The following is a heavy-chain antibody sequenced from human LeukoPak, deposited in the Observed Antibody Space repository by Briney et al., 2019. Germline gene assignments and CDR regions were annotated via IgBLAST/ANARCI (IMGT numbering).Heavy chain of an antibody. Sequence: GGSLRLSCAASGFTFTKYAMHWVRQAPGKGPEWVALISKDGSNEDYVDSVKGRFTISRDNSKNTVFLQMNTLRGEDTAVYYCATYADYGGSWPLDYWGQGTLVIVSS. J-gene: IGHJ4*02. CDR2: ISKDGSNE. V-gene: IGHV3-30*03. CDR1: GFTFTKYA. CDR3: ATYADYGGSWPLDY. D-gene: IGHD4-23*01.